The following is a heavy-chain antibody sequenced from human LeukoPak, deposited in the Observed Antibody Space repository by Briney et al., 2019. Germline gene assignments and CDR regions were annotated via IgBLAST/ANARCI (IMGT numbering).Heavy chain of an antibody. D-gene: IGHD5-12*01. CDR3: ARDNSRYSGYDTHYYGMDV. Sequence: PGGSLRLSCAASGFTFSSYWMSWVRQAPGKGLEWVANIKQDGSEKYYVDSVKGRFTISRDNAKNSLYLQMNSLRAEDTAVCYCARDNSRYSGYDTHYYGMDVWGQGTTVTVSS. V-gene: IGHV3-7*01. CDR1: GFTFSSYW. J-gene: IGHJ6*02. CDR2: IKQDGSEK.